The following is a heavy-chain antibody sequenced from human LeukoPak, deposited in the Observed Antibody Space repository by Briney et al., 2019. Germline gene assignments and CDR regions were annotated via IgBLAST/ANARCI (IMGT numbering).Heavy chain of an antibody. D-gene: IGHD2-2*03. Sequence: SETLSLTCSASGLSISSYYWSWIRQPPGKGLEWIGYVYHSGSTNYNPSLKSRVTISVDTSKNQFSLKLSSVTAADTAVYYCARGGVLGLDIVVVPAAVYFDYWGQGTLVTVSS. CDR2: VYHSGST. V-gene: IGHV4-59*12. CDR1: GLSISSYY. CDR3: ARGGVLGLDIVVVPAAVYFDY. J-gene: IGHJ4*02.